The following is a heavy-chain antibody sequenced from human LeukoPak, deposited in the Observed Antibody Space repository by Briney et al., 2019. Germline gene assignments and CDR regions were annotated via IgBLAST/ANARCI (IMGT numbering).Heavy chain of an antibody. Sequence: PSETLSLTCTVSGGXISSGGYYWSWIRQHPGKGLEWIGYIYYSGSTYYNPSLKSRVTISVDTSKNQFSLKLSSVTAADTAVYYCPRWGYCSGGSCYSYFDYWGQGTLVTVSS. CDR1: GGXISSGGYY. CDR2: IYYSGST. V-gene: IGHV4-31*03. D-gene: IGHD2-15*01. J-gene: IGHJ4*02. CDR3: PRWGYCSGGSCYSYFDY.